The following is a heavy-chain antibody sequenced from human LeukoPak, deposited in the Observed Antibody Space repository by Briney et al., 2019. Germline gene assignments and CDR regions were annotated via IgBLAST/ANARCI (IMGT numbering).Heavy chain of an antibody. CDR3: ARRLGRSFDY. J-gene: IGHJ4*02. CDR2: INIGNGNT. Sequence: ASVKVSCKASGYTFINHAIHWVRQAPGQRLEWMGWINIGNGNTKYSQNFQGRITITRDTSATTAYMDLSSLRSEDTAMYYCARRLGRSFDYWGQGTLITVSS. V-gene: IGHV1-3*04. D-gene: IGHD2-21*01. CDR1: GYTFINHA.